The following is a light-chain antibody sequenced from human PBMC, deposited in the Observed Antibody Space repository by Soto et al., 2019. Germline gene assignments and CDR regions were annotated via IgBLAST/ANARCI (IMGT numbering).Light chain of an antibody. CDR1: QTISSW. CDR3: KHYNSYSEA. J-gene: IGKJ1*01. CDR2: KAS. Sequence: DIQMTQSPSTLSGSVGERFTITCRASQTISSWLAWYQQKPGKATKLLIYKASTLKSGVPSRFSGSGSGTEFTLTISSLQPDEFATYYCKHYNSYSEAFGQGTKVDIK. V-gene: IGKV1-5*03.